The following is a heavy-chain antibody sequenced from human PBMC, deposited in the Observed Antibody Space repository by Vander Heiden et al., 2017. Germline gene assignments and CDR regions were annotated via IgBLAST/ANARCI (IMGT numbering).Heavy chain of an antibody. J-gene: IGHJ4*02. Sequence: EAQLVESGEGLVQPGGSLRLSCAASGSPFSSSAIHWVRQAPGKGLEYVLAISSNGGSTYDADSVKGRFTISRDNSKNTLYLQMGSLRAEDMAVYYCARGGYDSSGYSGYFDYWGQGTLVTVSS. V-gene: IGHV3-64*02. D-gene: IGHD3-22*01. CDR1: GSPFSSSA. CDR3: ARGGYDSSGYSGYFDY. CDR2: ISSNGGST.